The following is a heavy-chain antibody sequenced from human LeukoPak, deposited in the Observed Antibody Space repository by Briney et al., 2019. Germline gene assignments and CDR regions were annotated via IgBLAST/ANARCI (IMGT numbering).Heavy chain of an antibody. CDR1: GFTFSSYA. CDR3: AKGGASSPYTYIDV. J-gene: IGHJ6*04. Sequence: GGSLRLSCAASGFTFSSYAMSWVRQAPGKGLEWFSVIGDSGGSTYYADSVKGRFTISRDNSKNTLYLQMNSLRADDTAVYHCAKGGASSPYTYIDVWGKRDHGHRLL. V-gene: IGHV3-23*01. CDR2: IGDSGGST. D-gene: IGHD6-6*01.